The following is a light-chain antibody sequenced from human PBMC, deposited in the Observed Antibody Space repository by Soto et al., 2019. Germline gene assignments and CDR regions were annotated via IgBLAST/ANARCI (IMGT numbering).Light chain of an antibody. CDR1: SSDVGGYNY. J-gene: IGLJ1*01. V-gene: IGLV2-14*01. CDR3: SSHTSYSTRV. CDR2: EVS. Sequence: QSALTQPASVSGSPGQSIAISCTGTSSDVGGYNYVSWYQQHPGKAPKLMIHEVSNRPSGVSDRFSGSKSGNTASLTISGLQADDEAYYYCSSHTSYSTRVFGTGTKVTLL.